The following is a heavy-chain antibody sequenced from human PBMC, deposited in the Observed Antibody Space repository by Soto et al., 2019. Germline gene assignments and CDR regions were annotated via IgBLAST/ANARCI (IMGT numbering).Heavy chain of an antibody. CDR3: TTDLDTGTTDFDY. J-gene: IGHJ4*02. Sequence: PVGSLRLSCAASGFTFSNAWMSWVRQAPGKGLEWVGRIKSKTDGGTTDYAAPVKGRFTISRDDSKNTLYLQMNSLKTEDTAVYYCTTDLDTGTTDFDYWGQGTLVTVSS. V-gene: IGHV3-15*01. CDR2: IKSKTDGGTT. D-gene: IGHD1-7*01. CDR1: GFTFSNAW.